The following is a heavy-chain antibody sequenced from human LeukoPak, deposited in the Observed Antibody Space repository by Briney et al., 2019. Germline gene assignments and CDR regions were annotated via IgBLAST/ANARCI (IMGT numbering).Heavy chain of an antibody. V-gene: IGHV4-59*01. D-gene: IGHD6-13*01. CDR3: ANGVAAAGPPPNLYY. CDR2: IYYSGST. CDR1: GGYIRSYY. Sequence: SETLSHTCTVSGGYIRSYYWGCIRQPPGKGLEWIGYIYYSGSTNYNPSLKSRVTISVDTSKNQFSLKLSSVTAADPAVYYCANGVAAAGPPPNLYYRGQGTLVTVSS. J-gene: IGHJ4*02.